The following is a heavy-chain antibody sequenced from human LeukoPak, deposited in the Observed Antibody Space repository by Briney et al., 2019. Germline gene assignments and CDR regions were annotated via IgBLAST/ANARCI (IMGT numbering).Heavy chain of an antibody. D-gene: IGHD3-22*01. CDR2: IYHSGST. CDR3: ARAETYYYDSSGYYWDAFDI. CDR1: GGSISSGGYS. Sequence: SETLSLTCAVSGGSISSGGYSWSWIRQPPGKGLEWIGYIYHSGSTYYNPSLKSRVTISVDRSKNQFSPKLSSVTAADTAVYYCARAETYYYDSSGYYWDAFDIWGQGTMVTVSS. J-gene: IGHJ3*02. V-gene: IGHV4-30-2*01.